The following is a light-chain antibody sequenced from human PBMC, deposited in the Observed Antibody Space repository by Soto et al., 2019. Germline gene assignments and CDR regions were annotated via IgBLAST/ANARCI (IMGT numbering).Light chain of an antibody. CDR2: AFT. Sequence: QSVLTQPPSVSGAPGQRVTISCTWNSSNIGAGYDVHWYQKGLHTAPKLVIFAFTDRPSGVPDRFSGSKSGNTASLTISGLQADDEADYYCCSYAGYYTLVFGGGTKVTVL. V-gene: IGLV1-40*01. CDR3: CSYAGYYTLV. J-gene: IGLJ2*01. CDR1: SSNIGAGYD.